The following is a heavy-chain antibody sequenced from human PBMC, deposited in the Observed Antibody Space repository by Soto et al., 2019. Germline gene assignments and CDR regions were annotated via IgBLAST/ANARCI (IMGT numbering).Heavy chain of an antibody. CDR2: ISNDGSDK. J-gene: IGHJ3*02. Sequence: QVKLVESGGGVVQPGRSLRLSCAASEFSFSSHGMHWVRQAPGKGPEWVAVISNDGSDKYYGDSVKGRFTISRDNSKNTLYLQMNSLRAEDTAVYYCAKTNDFGGTFDIWGQGTMVTVSS. D-gene: IGHD3-16*01. V-gene: IGHV3-30*18. CDR3: AKTNDFGGTFDI. CDR1: EFSFSSHG.